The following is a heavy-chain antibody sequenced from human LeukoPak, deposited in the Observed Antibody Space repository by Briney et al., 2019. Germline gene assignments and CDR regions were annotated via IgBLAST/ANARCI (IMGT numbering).Heavy chain of an antibody. J-gene: IGHJ4*02. CDR2: INHSGTT. Sequence: SETLSLTCAAYGGSFSGYYWSWIRQPPGKGLEWIGEINHSGTTNYNPSLKSRVTISVDTSKNQFSLKLSSVTAADTAVYYCARVRGAAYGPFDYWGQGTLVTVSS. D-gene: IGHD3-10*01. CDR1: GGSFSGYY. V-gene: IGHV4-34*01. CDR3: ARVRGAAYGPFDY.